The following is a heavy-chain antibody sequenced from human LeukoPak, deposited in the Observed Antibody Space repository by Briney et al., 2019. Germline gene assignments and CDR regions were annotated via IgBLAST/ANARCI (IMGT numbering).Heavy chain of an antibody. V-gene: IGHV4-61*02. D-gene: IGHD2-2*01. Sequence: PSETLSLTCTVSGGSISSGSHYWSWIRQPAGKGLEWIGRIYTSGSTNYNPSLKSRVTISVDTSKNQFSLKLSSVTAADTAVYYCAREWGYCRSTSCASFDYWGQGTLVTVSS. J-gene: IGHJ4*02. CDR3: AREWGYCRSTSCASFDY. CDR2: IYTSGST. CDR1: GGSISSGSHY.